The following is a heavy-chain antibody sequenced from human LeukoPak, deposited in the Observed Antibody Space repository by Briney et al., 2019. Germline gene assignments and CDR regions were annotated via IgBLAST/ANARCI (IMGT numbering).Heavy chain of an antibody. J-gene: IGHJ5*02. D-gene: IGHD3-10*01. CDR1: GFAFSSYG. Sequence: PGRSLRLSCVASGFAFSSYGIHWVRQAPGKGLEWVSFISYDGINKFYGDSVKGRFTISRDNSKNTLYLQMNSLRAEDTAVYYCAKDWLQYYYGSGDTNYFDPWDQGTLVTVSS. CDR2: ISYDGINK. V-gene: IGHV3-30*18. CDR3: AKDWLQYYYGSGDTNYFDP.